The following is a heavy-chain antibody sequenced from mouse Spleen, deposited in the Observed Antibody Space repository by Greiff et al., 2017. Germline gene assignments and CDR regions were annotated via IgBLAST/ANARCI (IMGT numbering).Heavy chain of an antibody. J-gene: IGHJ3*01. CDR2: ISSGSSTI. CDR1: GFTFSDYG. Sequence: DVQLVESGGGLVKPGGSLKLSCAASGFTFSDYGMHWVRQAPEKGLEWVAYISSGSSTIYYADTVKGRFTISRDNAKNTLFLQMTSLRSEDTAMYYCARDYRYEFPWFAYWGQGTLVTVSA. V-gene: IGHV5-17*01. CDR3: ARDYRYEFPWFAY. D-gene: IGHD2-14*01.